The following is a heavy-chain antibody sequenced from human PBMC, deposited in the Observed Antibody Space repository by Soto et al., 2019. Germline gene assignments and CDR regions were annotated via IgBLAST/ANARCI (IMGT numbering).Heavy chain of an antibody. CDR2: IYYRGNT. CDR3: ARLEGLATISYYFDY. J-gene: IGHJ4*02. Sequence: SETLSLTCSVSGDSINSDNYYWGWIRQPPGKGLEWIGSIYYRGNTYHNPSLKTRVTISLDKSKSQFSLKLNSVTAADSAVYFCARLEGLATISYYFDYWGQGTLVTVSS. V-gene: IGHV4-39*01. D-gene: IGHD3-9*01. CDR1: GDSINSDNYY.